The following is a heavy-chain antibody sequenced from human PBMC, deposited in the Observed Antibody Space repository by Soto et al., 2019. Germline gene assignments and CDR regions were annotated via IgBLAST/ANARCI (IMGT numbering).Heavy chain of an antibody. CDR2: INPNSGAT. D-gene: IGHD2-8*01. CDR1: GYTFPDYY. V-gene: IGHV1-2*02. J-gene: IGHJ4*02. CDR3: AREGGDIVQMVYALPWY. Sequence: GASVKVSCKASGYTFPDYYMHWGRQAPGQGLEWMGWINPNSGATSYAQRFQGRVTMTRDTSISTAYMELSRLTSDDTAVYYCAREGGDIVQMVYALPWYWGQGTLVTVSS.